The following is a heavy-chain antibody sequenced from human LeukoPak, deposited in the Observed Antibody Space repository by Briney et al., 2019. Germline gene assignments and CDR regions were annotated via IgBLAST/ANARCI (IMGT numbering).Heavy chain of an antibody. D-gene: IGHD6-13*01. CDR1: GGSISSSSYY. V-gene: IGHV4-39*07. J-gene: IGHJ4*02. Sequence: SETLSLTCTVSGGSISSSSYYWGWIRQPPGKGLEWIGSIYYSGSTYYNPSLKSRVTISVDTSKNQFSLKLSSVTAADTAVYYCARGGAAAGWPKYYFDYWGQGTLVTVSS. CDR3: ARGGAAAGWPKYYFDY. CDR2: IYYSGST.